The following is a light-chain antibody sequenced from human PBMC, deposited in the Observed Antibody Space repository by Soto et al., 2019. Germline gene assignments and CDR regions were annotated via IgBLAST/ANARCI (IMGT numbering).Light chain of an antibody. CDR1: PRVSSSY. CDR2: GAS. V-gene: IGKV3-20*01. J-gene: IGKJ4*01. Sequence: IGLTQSPGTRSKSQAERATFSWRASPRVSSSYLAWYQQKPGQAPRLLIYGASSTAPGIPHRFSGSGSWTDFTLTISRLPPDDFAVYYCQQYGSSPLTSGGGTKV. CDR3: QQYGSSPLT.